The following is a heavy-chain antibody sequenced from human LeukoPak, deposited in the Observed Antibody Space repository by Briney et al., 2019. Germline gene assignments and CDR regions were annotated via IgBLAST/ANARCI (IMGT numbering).Heavy chain of an antibody. D-gene: IGHD6-19*01. CDR3: ARLMYSSGVFDY. CDR2: ISSSSYI. J-gene: IGHJ4*02. V-gene: IGHV3-21*01. Sequence: TGGSLRLSCAASGFTFSSYSMNWVRQAPGKGLEWVSSISSSSYIYYADSVKGRFTISRDNAKNSLYLQMNSLRAEDTAVYYCARLMYSSGVFDYWGQGTLVTVSS. CDR1: GFTFSSYS.